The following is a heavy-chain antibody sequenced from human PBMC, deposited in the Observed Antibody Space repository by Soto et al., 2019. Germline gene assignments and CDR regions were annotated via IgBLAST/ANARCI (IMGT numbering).Heavy chain of an antibody. D-gene: IGHD6-6*01. J-gene: IGHJ4*02. V-gene: IGHV3-15*01. CDR1: GFTFSNAW. CDR3: TTGWGSGYSRSSWDY. CDR2: IKSKTDGGTT. Sequence: EVQLVESGGGLVKPGGSLRLSCAASGFTFSNAWMSWVRQAPGKGLEWVGRIKSKTDGGTTDYAAPVKGRFTISRDDSKNTLYLQMNSLKTEDTAVYYCTTGWGSGYSRSSWDYWGQGTLVTVSS.